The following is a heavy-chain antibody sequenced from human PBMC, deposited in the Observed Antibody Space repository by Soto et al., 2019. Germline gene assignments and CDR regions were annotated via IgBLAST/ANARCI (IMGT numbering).Heavy chain of an antibody. D-gene: IGHD3-3*01. Sequence: GSLRLTCAASVVTFRSYAMSWIRQAPGKWLECVSTISGSGVTTYYADAVKGRFTISRDNSKNTLYLQMNRLRAEETAVYYCAKVRSTTIFDVVSLFDYWGQGTLVTVSS. V-gene: IGHV3-23*01. CDR2: ISGSGVTT. CDR3: AKVRSTTIFDVVSLFDY. CDR1: VVTFRSYA. J-gene: IGHJ4*02.